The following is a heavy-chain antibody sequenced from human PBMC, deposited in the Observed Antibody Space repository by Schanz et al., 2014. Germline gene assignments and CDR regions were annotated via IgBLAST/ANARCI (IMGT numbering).Heavy chain of an antibody. CDR1: GFTFSNYG. Sequence: VQLVESGGHLVQPGGSLRLSCEASGFTFSNYGMNWVRQAPGKGLEWVAVIRYDGRNKNFVESVKGRFTISRDNSNNTVYLQMNTLRAEDTAVYYCARDLNRCGGDCYSGWGQGTLVTVSS. J-gene: IGHJ4*02. V-gene: IGHV3-33*07. D-gene: IGHD2-21*02. CDR3: ARDLNRCGGDCYSG. CDR2: IRYDGRNK.